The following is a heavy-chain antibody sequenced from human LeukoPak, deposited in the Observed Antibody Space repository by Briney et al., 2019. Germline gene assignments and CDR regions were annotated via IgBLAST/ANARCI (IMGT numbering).Heavy chain of an antibody. CDR1: GGSISSGSYY. CDR3: AINYYYDSSGYYYEGAFDI. Sequence: SETLSLTCTVSGGSISSGSYYWSWIRQPAGKGLEWIGRIYTGGSTNYNPSLKSRVTISVDTSKNQFSLKLSSVTAADTAVYYCAINYYYDSSGYYYEGAFDIWGQGTMVTVSS. J-gene: IGHJ3*02. V-gene: IGHV4-61*02. D-gene: IGHD3-22*01. CDR2: IYTGGST.